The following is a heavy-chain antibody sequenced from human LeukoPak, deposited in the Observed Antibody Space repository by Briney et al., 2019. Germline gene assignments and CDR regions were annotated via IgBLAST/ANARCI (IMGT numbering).Heavy chain of an antibody. J-gene: IGHJ4*02. Sequence: GSLRLSCAASGFTFSSYAMHWVRQAPGKGLEWVAVISYDGSNKYYANSVKGRFTISRDNSKNTLYLQMNSLRAEDTAVYYCARGRIQLWLNDYFDYWGQGTQVTVSS. D-gene: IGHD5-18*01. CDR2: ISYDGSNK. CDR1: GFTFSSYA. V-gene: IGHV3-30*04. CDR3: ARGRIQLWLNDYFDY.